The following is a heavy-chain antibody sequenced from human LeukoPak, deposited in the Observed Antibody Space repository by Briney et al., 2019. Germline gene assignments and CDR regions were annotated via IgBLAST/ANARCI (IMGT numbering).Heavy chain of an antibody. D-gene: IGHD3-10*01. CDR1: GYTFTGYY. J-gene: IGHJ6*02. V-gene: IGHV1-2*02. CDR3: ARVTMVRGHYYGMDV. CDR2: INPNSGGT. Sequence: ASVKVSCKASGYTFTGYYMHWVRQAPGQGLEWMGWINPNSGGTNYAQKFQGRVTMTRDTPISTAYMELSRLRSDDTAVYYCARVTMVRGHYYGMDVWGQGTTVTVSS.